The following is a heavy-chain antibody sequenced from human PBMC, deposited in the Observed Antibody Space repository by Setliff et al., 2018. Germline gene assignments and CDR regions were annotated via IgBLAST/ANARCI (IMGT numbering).Heavy chain of an antibody. V-gene: IGHV1-69*05. Sequence: SVKVSCKASGGTFSSYAISWVRQAPGQGLEWMGWISIDDDKTKYAQKFQGRVTITTDESTSTAYMELSSLRSEDTAVYYCARGGSSSYYSDYWGQGTLVTVSS. CDR1: GGTFSSYA. CDR3: ARGGSSSYYSDY. J-gene: IGHJ4*02. D-gene: IGHD6-13*01. CDR2: ISIDDDKT.